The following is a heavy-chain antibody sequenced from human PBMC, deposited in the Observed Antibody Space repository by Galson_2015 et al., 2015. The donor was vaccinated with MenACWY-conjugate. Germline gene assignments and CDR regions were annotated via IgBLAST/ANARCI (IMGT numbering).Heavy chain of an antibody. D-gene: IGHD2-2*01. CDR2: IIPIFGTA. V-gene: IGHV1-69*13. J-gene: IGHJ6*02. CDR3: ARPVVVPAAMANYYYYYGMDV. Sequence: SVKVSCKASGGTFSSYAISWVRQAPGQGLEWMGGIIPIFGTANYAQKFQGRVTITADESTSTAYMELSSLRSEDTAVYYCARPVVVPAAMANYYYYYGMDVWGQGTTVTVSS. CDR1: GGTFSSYA.